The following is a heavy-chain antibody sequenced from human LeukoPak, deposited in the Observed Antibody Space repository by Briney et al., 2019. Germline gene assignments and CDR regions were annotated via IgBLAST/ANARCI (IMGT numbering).Heavy chain of an antibody. CDR2: ISSSSTYI. D-gene: IGHD3-22*01. J-gene: IGHJ5*02. CDR3: ARDYDHDRSGHDDL. V-gene: IGHV3-21*01. Sequence: QSGGSLRLSCAASGFTFSDYSMNWVRQAPGKGLEWVASISSSSTYIYYADSVRGRATISRDNARNSLSLQIDSVSSADTAVYYCARDYDHDRSGHDDLWGQGVLVVVSS. CDR1: GFTFSDYS.